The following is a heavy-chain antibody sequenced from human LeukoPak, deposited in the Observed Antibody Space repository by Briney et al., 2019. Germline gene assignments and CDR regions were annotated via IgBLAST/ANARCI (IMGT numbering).Heavy chain of an antibody. Sequence: SQTLSLTCTVSGGPISSGGYYWSWIRQHPGKGLEWIGYIYYSGSTYYNPSLKSRVTISVDMSKNQFSLKLSSVTAADTAVYYCASHGKSDYYDSSGYMSHWFDPWGQGTLVTVSS. CDR2: IYYSGST. CDR1: GGPISSGGYY. J-gene: IGHJ5*02. CDR3: ASHGKSDYYDSSGYMSHWFDP. V-gene: IGHV4-31*03. D-gene: IGHD3-22*01.